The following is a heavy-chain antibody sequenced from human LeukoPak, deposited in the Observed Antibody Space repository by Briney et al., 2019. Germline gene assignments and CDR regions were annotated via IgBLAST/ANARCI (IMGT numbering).Heavy chain of an antibody. Sequence: ASVKLSCKASGYTFTGYHMHWVRQAPGQGLEWMGGINHNSGGTNYAQKFQGRVTMTRDTSISTAYMEVSRLRSDDTAVYYCARDRGYCSSSTCRPGGYWGQGTLVTVSS. CDR1: GYTFTGYH. V-gene: IGHV1-2*02. CDR3: ARDRGYCSSSTCRPGGY. D-gene: IGHD2-2*01. CDR2: INHNSGGT. J-gene: IGHJ4*02.